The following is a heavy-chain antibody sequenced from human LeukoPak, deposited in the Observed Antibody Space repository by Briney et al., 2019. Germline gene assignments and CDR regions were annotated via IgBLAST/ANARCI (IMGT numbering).Heavy chain of an antibody. CDR3: ARGEDGDNPAYEYGLDV. Sequence: GASVKVSCKASGYSFTNFAINWVRQAPGQGLEWMGWISVYKGNTNFAQRFQGRVTMTTDTSTSTAYMDLRSLTSDDTAVYYCARGEDGDNPAYEYGLDVWGQGTTVTVSS. J-gene: IGHJ6*02. D-gene: IGHD4-17*01. V-gene: IGHV1-18*01. CDR1: GYSFTNFA. CDR2: ISVYKGNT.